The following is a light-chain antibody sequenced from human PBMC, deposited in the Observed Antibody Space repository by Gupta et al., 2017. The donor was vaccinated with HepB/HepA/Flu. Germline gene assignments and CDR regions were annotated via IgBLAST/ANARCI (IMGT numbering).Light chain of an antibody. Sequence: DIVMTQSPDSLAVSLGERATINCKSSQSVLYSSNNKNYLAWYQQKPGQPPKLLIYWASTRESGVPDRFSGSGSGTDFTLTISSLQAEKVAVYYCQQYYSTPFTFGPGTKVDIK. V-gene: IGKV4-1*01. CDR3: QQYYSTPFT. CDR2: WAS. CDR1: QSVLYSSNNKNY. J-gene: IGKJ3*01.